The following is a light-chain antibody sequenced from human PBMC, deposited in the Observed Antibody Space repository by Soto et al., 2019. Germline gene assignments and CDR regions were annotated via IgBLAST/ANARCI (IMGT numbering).Light chain of an antibody. CDR2: LEGSGSY. CDR1: SGHSSYI. J-gene: IGLJ3*02. V-gene: IGLV4-60*02. CDR3: ETWDSNTHTV. Sequence: QAVVTQSSSASASLGPSVKLTCTLSSGHSSYIIAWHQQQPGKAPRYLMKLEGSGSYNKGSGVPDRFSGSSSGADRYLTISNLQFEDEADYYCETWDSNTHTVFGGGTKLTVL.